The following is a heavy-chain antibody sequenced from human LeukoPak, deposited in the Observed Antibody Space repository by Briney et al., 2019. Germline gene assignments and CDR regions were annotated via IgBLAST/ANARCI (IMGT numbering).Heavy chain of an antibody. Sequence: GGSLRLSSAASGFTVSDNYMSWVRQAPGKGLEWVSVIYSGGTTYYADSVKGRFTISRDNSKNTLYLQMNSLRAEDTAVYYCAKIPQVATYTVPNFDFWGQGTLVTVSS. J-gene: IGHJ4*02. CDR2: IYSGGTT. CDR3: AKIPQVATYTVPNFDF. D-gene: IGHD3-16*01. CDR1: GFTVSDNY. V-gene: IGHV3-53*01.